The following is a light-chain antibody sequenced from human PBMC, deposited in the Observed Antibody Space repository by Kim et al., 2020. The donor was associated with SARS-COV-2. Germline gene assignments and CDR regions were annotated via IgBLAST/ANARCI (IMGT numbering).Light chain of an antibody. J-gene: IGKJ2*01. CDR3: QHYIRFPYT. Sequence: ASDGERVTISCRASQIIDTFLAWYQQKPGKAPNLLIYQASNLQIGVPARFSGSGSGAEFTLTISSLQPDDFATYYCQHYIRFPYTFGQGTKVDIK. CDR1: QIIDTF. CDR2: QAS. V-gene: IGKV1-5*03.